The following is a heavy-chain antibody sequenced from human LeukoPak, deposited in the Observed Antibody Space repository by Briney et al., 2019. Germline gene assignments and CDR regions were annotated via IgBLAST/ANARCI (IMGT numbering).Heavy chain of an antibody. Sequence: GAAVTVTCKASGGAFSSYAICWVRHAPGQGLEWMGRFIHMFGTAHYAQKFEGILTIKADESTSTAYMELSSLRSEDTAVYYCARDRDSSGYYSFDYWGQGTLVTVSS. CDR3: ARDRDSSGYYSFDY. D-gene: IGHD3-22*01. CDR1: GGAFSSYA. V-gene: IGHV1-69*15. J-gene: IGHJ4*02. CDR2: FIHMFGTA.